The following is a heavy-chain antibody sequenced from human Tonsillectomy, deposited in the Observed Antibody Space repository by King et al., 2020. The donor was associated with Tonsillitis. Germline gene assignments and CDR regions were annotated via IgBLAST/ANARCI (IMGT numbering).Heavy chain of an antibody. D-gene: IGHD4-17*01. CDR3: AKTRGGFYGDPPGY. Sequence: VQLVESGGGVVQPGRSLRLSCAASGFTFSTYGMHWVRQAPGKGLEWVAVIWYDGSDKYYADSVKGRFTISRDNSKNTLYLQMNSLRAEDTAVYYCAKTRGGFYGDPPGYWGQGTLVTVSS. V-gene: IGHV3-33*06. CDR1: GFTFSTYG. CDR2: IWYDGSDK. J-gene: IGHJ4*02.